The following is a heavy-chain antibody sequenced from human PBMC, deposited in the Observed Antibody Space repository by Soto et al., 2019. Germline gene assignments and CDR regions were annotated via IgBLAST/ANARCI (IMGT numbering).Heavy chain of an antibody. CDR2: IYYSGST. Sequence: QVQLQESGPGLVKPSETLSLTCTVSGGSISSYYWSWIRQPPGKGLEWIGYIYYSGSTNYNPSLKSRVTISVDTSKNQFSLKLSSVTAADTAVYYCAKREYSSSWYSWFDPWGQGTLVTVSS. CDR3: AKREYSSSWYSWFDP. J-gene: IGHJ5*02. V-gene: IGHV4-59*01. D-gene: IGHD6-13*01. CDR1: GGSISSYY.